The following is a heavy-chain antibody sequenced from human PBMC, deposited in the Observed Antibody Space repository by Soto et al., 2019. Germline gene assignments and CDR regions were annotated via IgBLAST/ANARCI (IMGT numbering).Heavy chain of an antibody. CDR3: SRSGAGTALLGY. V-gene: IGHV3-72*01. J-gene: IGHJ4*02. CDR1: GFTRSDHY. D-gene: IGHD1-7*01. CDR2: SRNKANGYTT. Sequence: GGSLRLSCAASGFTRSDHYMDWVRQAPGKGLEWVARSRNKANGYTTEYAASVKGRFTISRDDSNNSLYLQMNSLKTEDTAVYYCSRSGAGTALLGYWGQGALVTVSS.